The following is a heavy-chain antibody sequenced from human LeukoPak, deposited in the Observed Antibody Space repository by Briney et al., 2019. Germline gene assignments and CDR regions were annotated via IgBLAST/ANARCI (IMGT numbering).Heavy chain of an antibody. CDR2: IYYSGST. V-gene: IGHV4-39*07. CDR1: GGSISSSSYY. D-gene: IGHD3-10*01. CDR3: ARERPLYGSGSYYLAFDI. J-gene: IGHJ3*02. Sequence: SETLSLTCTVSGGSISSSSYYWGWIRQPPGKGLEWIGSIYYSGSTYYNPSLKSRVTISVDTSKNQFSLKLSSVTAADTAVYYCARERPLYGSGSYYLAFDIWGQGTMVTVSS.